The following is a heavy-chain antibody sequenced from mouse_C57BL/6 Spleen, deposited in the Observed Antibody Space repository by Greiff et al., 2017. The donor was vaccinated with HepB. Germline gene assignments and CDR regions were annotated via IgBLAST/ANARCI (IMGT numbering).Heavy chain of an antibody. J-gene: IGHJ2*01. Sequence: ESGPGLVKPSQSLSLTCSVTGYSITSGYYWNWIRQFPGNKLEWMGYISYDGSNNYNPSLKNRISITRDTSKNQFFLKLNSVTTEDTATYYCARDREGYYHYWGQGTTLTVSS. D-gene: IGHD2-3*01. V-gene: IGHV3-6*01. CDR3: ARDREGYYHY. CDR1: GYSITSGYY. CDR2: ISYDGSN.